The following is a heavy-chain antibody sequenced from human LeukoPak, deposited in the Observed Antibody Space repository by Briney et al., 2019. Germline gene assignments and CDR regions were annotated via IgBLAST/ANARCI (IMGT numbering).Heavy chain of an antibody. D-gene: IGHD1-20*01. J-gene: IGHJ6*03. CDR1: GSTLTELS. Sequence: APVKVSCKVSGSTLTELSMHRVRQAPGKGLEWMGGFDPEDGETMLAQNFQGRVTMTEDTSTDTAYLELNSLKSEVTAVYFCASRKLTGSHPFFYYMDVWGKGATVIVSS. CDR3: ASRKLTGSHPFFYYMDV. V-gene: IGHV1-24*01. CDR2: FDPEDGET.